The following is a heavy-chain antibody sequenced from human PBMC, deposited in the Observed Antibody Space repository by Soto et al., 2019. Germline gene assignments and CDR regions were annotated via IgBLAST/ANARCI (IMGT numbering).Heavy chain of an antibody. CDR1: GGSISSGGYY. Sequence: QVQLQESGPGLVKPSQTLSLTCTVSGGSISSGGYYWSWIRQHPGKGLEWIGYIYDSGSTYYNPSLNSRITISVDTSKNQFSLKLSSVTAADTAVYYCASTLRYYMTAAGSFAYWGQGTLVTVSS. V-gene: IGHV4-31*03. CDR2: IYDSGST. J-gene: IGHJ4*02. D-gene: IGHD6-13*01. CDR3: ASTLRYYMTAAGSFAY.